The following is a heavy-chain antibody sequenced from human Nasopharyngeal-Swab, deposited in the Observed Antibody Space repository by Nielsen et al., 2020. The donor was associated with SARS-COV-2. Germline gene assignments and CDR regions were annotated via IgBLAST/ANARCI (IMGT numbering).Heavy chain of an antibody. D-gene: IGHD3-3*01. J-gene: IGHJ5*02. CDR2: IYYSGST. Sequence: PGKGLEWIGGIYYSGSTYYNPSLKSRVTISVDTSKNQFSLKLSSVTAADTAVYYCASSPFRITIFGVVIGIWFDPWGQGTLVTVSS. CDR3: ASSPFRITIFGVVIGIWFDP. V-gene: IGHV4-39*01.